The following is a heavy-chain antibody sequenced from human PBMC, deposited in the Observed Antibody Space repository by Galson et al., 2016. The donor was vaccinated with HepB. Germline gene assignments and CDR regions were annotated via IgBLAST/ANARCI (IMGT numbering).Heavy chain of an antibody. CDR2: IYPGDSDT. V-gene: IGHV5-51*01. CDR1: GYSFSNYW. J-gene: IGHJ4*02. D-gene: IGHD6-13*01. Sequence: QSGAEVKKPGESLQISCKGSGYSFSNYWIGWVRQMPGKGLEWMGIIYPGDSDTRYRSSFQGQATVSADKSISTAYLQWSSLKASDTAIYYCARRAAAGQENFDYWGQGTLVTVSS. CDR3: ARRAAAGQENFDY.